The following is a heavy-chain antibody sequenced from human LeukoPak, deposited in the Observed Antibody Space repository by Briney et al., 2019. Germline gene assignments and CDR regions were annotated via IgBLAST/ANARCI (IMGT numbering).Heavy chain of an antibody. D-gene: IGHD5-18*01. J-gene: IGHJ4*02. CDR3: ARERYTARAKRTLDY. Sequence: PSETLSLTCAVYGGSFSGYYWSWIRQPPGKGLEWIGEINHSGSTNYNPSLKSRVTISVDTSKNQFSLKLSSVTAADTAVYYCARERYTARAKRTLDYWGQGTLVTVSS. CDR1: GGSFSGYY. V-gene: IGHV4-34*01. CDR2: INHSGST.